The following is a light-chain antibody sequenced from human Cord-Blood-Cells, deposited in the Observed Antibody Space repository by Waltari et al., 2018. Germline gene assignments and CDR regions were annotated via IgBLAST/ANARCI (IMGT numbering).Light chain of an antibody. CDR2: DVS. CDR1: SSDVGGYNY. Sequence: QSALTQPASVSGSPGQSITISCPGTSSDVGGYNYFSWYQQHPGKAPKLRIYDVSNRPSGVSNRFSGSKSGNTASLTISGLQAEDEADYYCSSYTSSSTVVFGGGTKLTVL. V-gene: IGLV2-14*01. J-gene: IGLJ2*01. CDR3: SSYTSSSTVV.